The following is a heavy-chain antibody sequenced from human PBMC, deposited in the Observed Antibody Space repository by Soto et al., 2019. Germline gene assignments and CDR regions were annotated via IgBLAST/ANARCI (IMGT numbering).Heavy chain of an antibody. Sequence: QVQLQQWGAGLLKPSETLSLTCAVYGGSFSGYYWSWIRQPPGKGLEWIGEINHSGSTNYNPSLKSRVTISVDTSKNQFSLKLSSVTAADTAVYYCARYSSSGYRAFDIWGQGTMVTVSS. CDR1: GGSFSGYY. CDR2: INHSGST. J-gene: IGHJ3*02. V-gene: IGHV4-34*01. CDR3: ARYSSSGYRAFDI. D-gene: IGHD6-13*01.